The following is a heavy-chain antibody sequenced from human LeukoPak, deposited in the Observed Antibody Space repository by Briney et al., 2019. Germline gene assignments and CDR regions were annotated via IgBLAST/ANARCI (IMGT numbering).Heavy chain of an antibody. V-gene: IGHV1-18*01. CDR3: ARATTAYSGLIDY. CDR1: GYSFTSYS. Sequence: ASVKVSCKASGYSFTSYSITWVRQAPGQGLEWMGWISAYNGHTNYALKFQGRVTTTTDTSTSTAYMELRSLRSDDTAVYYCARATTAYSGLIDYWGQGALVTVSS. J-gene: IGHJ4*02. D-gene: IGHD2-21*01. CDR2: ISAYNGHT.